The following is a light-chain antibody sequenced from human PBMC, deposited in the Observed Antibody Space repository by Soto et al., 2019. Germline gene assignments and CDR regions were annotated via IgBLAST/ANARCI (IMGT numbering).Light chain of an antibody. V-gene: IGLV2-8*01. CDR2: EVN. CDR3: SSYAGSNTYV. J-gene: IGLJ1*01. CDR1: SSDVGGYKY. Sequence: QSVLTQPPSASASPGQSVTISCTGTSSDVGGYKYVSWYQQLPGKAPKLMIYEVNKRPSGVPDRFSGSKSGNTASLTVSGLQADDEADYFCSSYAGSNTYVFGSGTKVTVL.